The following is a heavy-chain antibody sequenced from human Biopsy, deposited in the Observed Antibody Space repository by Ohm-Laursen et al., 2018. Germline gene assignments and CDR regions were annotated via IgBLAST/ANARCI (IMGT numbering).Heavy chain of an antibody. J-gene: IGHJ4*02. V-gene: IGHV1-69*04. CDR3: SRDCNGDNCGVDF. D-gene: IGHD2-15*01. Sequence: SVKASCKASGGTSSNFAINWVRQAPGQGLECMGRIIPLIGLTNYAQKFQGRVTITADKFTNTVYMELSSLRSDDTAVYFCSRDCNGDNCGVDFWGQGTLVTVS. CDR1: GGTSSNFA. CDR2: IIPLIGLT.